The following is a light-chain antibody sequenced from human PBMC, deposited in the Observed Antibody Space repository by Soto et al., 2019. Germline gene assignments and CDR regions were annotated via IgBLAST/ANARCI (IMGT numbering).Light chain of an antibody. Sequence: QSVLTQPPSVSAGPGQKVTISCSGSSSNIGNNFVSWYQQLPGTAPKLLIYENNKRPSGIPDRFSGSKSGTSATLGITGLQTGDEADYHCGTWDSSLSAFYVFGTGTKLTVL. CDR3: GTWDSSLSAFYV. V-gene: IGLV1-51*02. CDR2: ENN. J-gene: IGLJ1*01. CDR1: SSNIGNNF.